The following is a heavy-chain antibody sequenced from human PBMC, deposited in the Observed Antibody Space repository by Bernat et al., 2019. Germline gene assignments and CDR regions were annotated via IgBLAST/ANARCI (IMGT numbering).Heavy chain of an antibody. V-gene: IGHV3-7*01. CDR3: AREQYYYDSSGYYH. CDR2: IKQGGSEK. J-gene: IGHJ5*02. CDR1: GFTFSSYC. D-gene: IGHD3-22*01. Sequence: EVQLVESGGGLVQPGGSLRLSCAASGFTFSSYCMSWVRQAPGKGLEWVANIKQGGSEKYYVDSVKGRFTISRDNAKNSLYLQMNSLRAEDTAVYYCAREQYYYDSSGYYHWGQGTLVTVSS.